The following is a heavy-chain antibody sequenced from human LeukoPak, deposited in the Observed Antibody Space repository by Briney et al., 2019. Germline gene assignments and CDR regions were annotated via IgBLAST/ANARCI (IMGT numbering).Heavy chain of an antibody. Sequence: GGSLRLSCAASGFSLSGSWMHWVRQGPGKGLEWVSHIDKDATTIRYADSVKGRFTISRDNAKNTVYLQMSSLRADDTAVYYCARVAQGATTENYYYYYMDVWGKGTTVTVSS. D-gene: IGHD4-11*01. V-gene: IGHV3-74*01. CDR1: GFSLSGSW. J-gene: IGHJ6*03. CDR2: IDKDATTI. CDR3: ARVAQGATTENYYYYYMDV.